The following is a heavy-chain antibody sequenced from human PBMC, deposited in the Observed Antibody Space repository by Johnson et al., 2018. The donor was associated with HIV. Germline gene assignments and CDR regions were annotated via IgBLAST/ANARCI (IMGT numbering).Heavy chain of an antibody. CDR2: MSHDGSDK. J-gene: IGHJ3*02. CDR3: AREESIVVVIAIQAFDI. CDR1: GFTFSNYA. Sequence: QVQLVESGGGLVQPGGSLRLSCAASGFTFSNYAMHWVRQAPGKGLEWVAAMSHDGSDKYYADSVKGRFAISRDNSKNTLYLQMNSLRAGDTALYFCAREESIVVVIAIQAFDIWGQGTMVTVSS. D-gene: IGHD2-21*01. V-gene: IGHV3-30*03.